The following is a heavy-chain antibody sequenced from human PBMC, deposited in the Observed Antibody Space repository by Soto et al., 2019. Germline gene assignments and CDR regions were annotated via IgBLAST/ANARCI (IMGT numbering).Heavy chain of an antibody. Sequence: GGSLRLSCVASGFTFYRYSMNWVRQAPGKGLEWVSYISSSFSNIEYADSVKGRFTISRDDAKNSLSLQMNSLRDEDMAVYYCVRDFGTRDTRYYFDFWGQGTLVTVSS. CDR1: GFTFYRYS. J-gene: IGHJ4*02. V-gene: IGHV3-48*02. CDR2: ISSSFSNI. CDR3: VRDFGTRDTRYYFDF. D-gene: IGHD1-7*01.